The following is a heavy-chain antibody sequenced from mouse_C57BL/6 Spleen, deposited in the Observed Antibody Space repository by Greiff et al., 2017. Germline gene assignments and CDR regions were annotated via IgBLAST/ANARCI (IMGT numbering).Heavy chain of an antibody. CDR1: GFTFSSYA. CDR2: ISSGGDYI. Sequence: EVQRVESGEGLVKPGGSLKLSCAASGFTFSSYAMSWVRQTPEKRLEWVAYISSGGDYIYYADTVKGRFTISRDNARNTLYLQMSSLKSEDTAMYYCARQFITTVGFAYWGQGTLVTVSA. D-gene: IGHD1-1*01. CDR3: ARQFITTVGFAY. J-gene: IGHJ3*01. V-gene: IGHV5S21*01.